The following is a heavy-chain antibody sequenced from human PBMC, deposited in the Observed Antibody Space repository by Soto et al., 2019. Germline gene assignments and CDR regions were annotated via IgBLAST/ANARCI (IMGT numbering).Heavy chain of an antibody. CDR1: GFTFGSYG. V-gene: IGHV3-30*18. Sequence: PGGSLRLSCAASGFTFGSYGMHWVRQAPGKGLEWVAGISYDGSKKYYGESVKGRFTISSGNSKNTLYLQMNSLRVEDTAVYYCAKAIENYSTGYYKPFYYFGVDVWGQGTTVTVS. CDR3: AKAIENYSTGYYKPFYYFGVDV. CDR2: ISYDGSKK. J-gene: IGHJ6*02. D-gene: IGHD3-22*01.